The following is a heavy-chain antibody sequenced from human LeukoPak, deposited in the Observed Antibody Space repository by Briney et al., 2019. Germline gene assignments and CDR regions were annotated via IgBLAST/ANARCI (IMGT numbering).Heavy chain of an antibody. CDR3: ARGVSGSYYAFDY. CDR1: DDSISSYY. V-gene: IGHV4-59*01. Sequence: SETLSLTCTVSDDSISSYYWSWIRQPPGKGLEWIGYIYYSGSTNYNPSLKSRVTISVDTSKNQFTLKLSSVTAADTAVYYCARGVSGSYYAFDYWGQGTLVTDSS. J-gene: IGHJ4*02. CDR2: IYYSGST. D-gene: IGHD3-10*01.